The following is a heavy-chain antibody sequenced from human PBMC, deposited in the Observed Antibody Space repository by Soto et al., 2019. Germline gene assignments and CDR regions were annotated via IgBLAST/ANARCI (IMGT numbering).Heavy chain of an antibody. CDR3: ATACRDGYNCLDY. V-gene: IGHV1-69*13. D-gene: IGHD5-12*01. CDR2: IIPICGTA. J-gene: IGHJ4*02. Sequence: ASVKISCKASGGTFSSYAISWVRQAPGQGLEWMGWIIPICGTANYAQKFQGRVTMTADESTSTAYTELSRLTSDDTAVYYCATACRDGYNCLDYWGQGTLVTVSS. CDR1: GGTFSSYA.